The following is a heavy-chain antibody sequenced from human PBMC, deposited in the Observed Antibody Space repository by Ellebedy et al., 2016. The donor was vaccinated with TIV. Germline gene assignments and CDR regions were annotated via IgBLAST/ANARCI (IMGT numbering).Heavy chain of an antibody. CDR1: GLNFGDYK. V-gene: IGHV3-48*03. D-gene: IGHD1-26*01. Sequence: PGGSLRLSCAASGLNFGDYKMNWVRQAPGKGLEWVSIISASGDTTYYADSVSGRFTISRDNAKSSLYLQMNSLRAEDTAIYYCARGGIVGADPGYWGQGTLVTVSS. CDR2: ISASGDTT. J-gene: IGHJ4*02. CDR3: ARGGIVGADPGY.